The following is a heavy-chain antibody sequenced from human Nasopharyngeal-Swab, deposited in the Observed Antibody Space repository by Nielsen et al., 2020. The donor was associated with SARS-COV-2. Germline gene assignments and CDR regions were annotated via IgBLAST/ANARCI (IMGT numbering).Heavy chain of an antibody. CDR3: ARATYYYGSGTYYGGWFDP. V-gene: IGHV4-39*07. CDR1: DGSISSVGYY. D-gene: IGHD3-10*01. J-gene: IGHJ5*02. CDR2: LYYTGST. Sequence: SATLSLTCTVSDGSISSVGYYWGWIRQPPGKGLEWIGTLYYTGSTYYNPPLKSRVTISLDTSKKQFSLKLSSVTAADTAVYYCARATYYYGSGTYYGGWFDPWGQGTLVSVSS.